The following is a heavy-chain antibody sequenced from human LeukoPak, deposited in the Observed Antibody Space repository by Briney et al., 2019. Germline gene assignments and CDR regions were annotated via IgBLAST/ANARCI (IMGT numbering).Heavy chain of an antibody. V-gene: IGHV4-4*07. J-gene: IGHJ4*02. CDR1: GGSISSYY. Sequence: PSETLSLTCTVSGGSISSYYWSWIRQPAGKGLEWIGRIYSSGSTNYKPSLKSRVTMSVDTSKNQFSLELSSVTAADTAVYYCARDRGLGYSYGYVYFDYWGQGTLVTVSS. CDR3: ARDRGLGYSYGYVYFDY. D-gene: IGHD5-18*01. CDR2: IYSSGST.